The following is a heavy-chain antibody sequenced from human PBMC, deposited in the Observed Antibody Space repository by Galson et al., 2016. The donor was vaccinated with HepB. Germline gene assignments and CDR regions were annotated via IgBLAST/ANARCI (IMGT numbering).Heavy chain of an antibody. D-gene: IGHD3-3*01. Sequence: SVKVSCKASGYIFTNFGVSWVRQAPGQGLEWMGWISFYNGKTDYAQKFQGRLTMTTDTSTSTAYMELMRLRSDDTAVYFCARDLPYFDDFWSGEGPPLSYGLDVWGQGTPVIVSS. J-gene: IGHJ6*02. CDR3: ARDLPYFDDFWSGEGPPLSYGLDV. CDR1: GYIFTNFG. V-gene: IGHV1-18*01. CDR2: ISFYNGKT.